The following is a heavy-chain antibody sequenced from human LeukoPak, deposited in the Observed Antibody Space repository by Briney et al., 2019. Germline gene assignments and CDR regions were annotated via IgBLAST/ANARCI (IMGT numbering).Heavy chain of an antibody. CDR1: GFTFSSYG. CDR3: ARADYYDSSGYYSDY. J-gene: IGHJ4*02. CDR2: IRYDGSNK. V-gene: IGHV3-30*02. Sequence: GGSLRLSCAASGFTFSSYGMHWVRQAPGKGLEWVAFIRYDGSNKYYADSVKGRFTISRDNSKNTLYLQMNSLRPEDTAVYYCARADYYDSSGYYSDYWGQGTLVTVSS. D-gene: IGHD3-22*01.